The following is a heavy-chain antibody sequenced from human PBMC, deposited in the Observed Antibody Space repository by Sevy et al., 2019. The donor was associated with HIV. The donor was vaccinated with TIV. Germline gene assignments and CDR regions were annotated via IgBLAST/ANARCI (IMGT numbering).Heavy chain of an antibody. Sequence: GESLRLSCAASEFAFYDYSRSWIRQAPGKGLEWVATLSFGCGKINYADSVKGRFTISRDNSKNSFYLQMDNLRVEDTALYYCAREGCTRPHDYWGQGTRVTVSS. V-gene: IGHV3-23*01. D-gene: IGHD2-8*01. CDR2: LSFGCGKI. J-gene: IGHJ4*02. CDR1: EFAFYDYS. CDR3: AREGCTRPHDY.